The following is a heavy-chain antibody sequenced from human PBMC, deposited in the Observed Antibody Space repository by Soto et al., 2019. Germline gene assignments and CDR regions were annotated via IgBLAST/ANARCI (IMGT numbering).Heavy chain of an antibody. D-gene: IGHD5-18*01. CDR3: ASTWIQLWLGFDP. Sequence: EVQPLESGGGLVQPGGSLRLSCAASGFTFSSYAMSWVRQAPGKGLEWVSAISGSGGSTYYADSVKGRFTISRDNSKNTLYLQMNSLRAEDTAVYYCASTWIQLWLGFDPWGQGTLVTVSS. V-gene: IGHV3-23*01. CDR2: ISGSGGST. CDR1: GFTFSSYA. J-gene: IGHJ5*02.